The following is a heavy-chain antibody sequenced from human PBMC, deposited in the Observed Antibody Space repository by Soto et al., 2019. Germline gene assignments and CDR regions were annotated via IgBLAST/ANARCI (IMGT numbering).Heavy chain of an antibody. Sequence: GGSLRLSCAASGFTFSSYWMSWVRQAPGKGLGWVANIKQDGSEKYYVDSVKGRFTISRDNAKNSLYLQMNSLRAEDTAVYYCARPLNNDYFGYWGQGTLVTVSS. CDR3: ARPLNNDYFGY. V-gene: IGHV3-7*01. CDR1: GFTFSSYW. J-gene: IGHJ4*02. CDR2: IKQDGSEK.